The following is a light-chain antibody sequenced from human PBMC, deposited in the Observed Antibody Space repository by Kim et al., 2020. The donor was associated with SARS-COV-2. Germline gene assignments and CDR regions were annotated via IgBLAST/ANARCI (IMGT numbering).Light chain of an antibody. CDR3: QQSYGVPYT. CDR2: DAS. J-gene: IGKJ2*01. CDR1: QDISNY. Sequence: DIQMTQSPSSLSASVGDRVTITCQASQDISNYLNWYQQKPGKAPKLLIYDASNLETGVPSRFSGSGSGTDFTFTISSLQPEDIATYYCQQSYGVPYTFGQGTKLEI. V-gene: IGKV1-33*01.